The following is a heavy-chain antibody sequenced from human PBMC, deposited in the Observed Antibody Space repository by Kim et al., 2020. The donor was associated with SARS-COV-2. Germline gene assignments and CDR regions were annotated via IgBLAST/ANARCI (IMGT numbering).Heavy chain of an antibody. V-gene: IGHV3-33*01. CDR2: IWYDGSNK. J-gene: IGHJ3*02. D-gene: IGHD5-18*01. CDR3: ARCQRYSYEDAFDI. Sequence: GGSLRLSCAASGFTFSSYGMHWVRQAPGKGLEWVAVIWYDGSNKYYADSVKGRFTISRDNSKNTLYLQMNSLRAEDTAVYYCARCQRYSYEDAFDIWGQGTMVTVSS. CDR1: GFTFSSYG.